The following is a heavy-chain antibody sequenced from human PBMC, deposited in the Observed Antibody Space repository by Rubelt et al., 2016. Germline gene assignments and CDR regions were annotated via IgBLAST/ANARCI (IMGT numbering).Heavy chain of an antibody. V-gene: IGHV4-34*01. CDR1: GGSFSGYY. D-gene: IGHD6-13*01. CDR2: INHSGST. Sequence: QVQLQQWGAGLLKPSETLSLTCAVYGGSFSGYYWSWIRQPPGKGLEWIGEINHSGSTNYNPSLKSRVTISVDTSTSQFSWRRTSRTAADTAVYYCARGPATAYGNLDYWGQGTLVTVSS. J-gene: IGHJ4*02. CDR3: ARGPATAYGNLDY.